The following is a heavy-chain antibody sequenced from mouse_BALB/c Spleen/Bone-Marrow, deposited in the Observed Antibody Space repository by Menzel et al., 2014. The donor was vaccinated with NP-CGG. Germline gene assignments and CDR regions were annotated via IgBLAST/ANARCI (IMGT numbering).Heavy chain of an antibody. CDR3: ARTDSSGSWFAY. D-gene: IGHD3-2*01. J-gene: IGHJ3*01. CDR1: GYTFTSYY. V-gene: IGHV1S56*01. CDR2: IYPGDGST. Sequence: VQLQQSGPELVKPGASVKMPCKASGYTFTSYYIHWVEQRPGQGLEWIGWIYPGDGSTKYNEKFKGKTTLTADKSSSTAYMLLSSLTSEDSAIYFCARTDSSGSWFAYWGQGTLVTVSA.